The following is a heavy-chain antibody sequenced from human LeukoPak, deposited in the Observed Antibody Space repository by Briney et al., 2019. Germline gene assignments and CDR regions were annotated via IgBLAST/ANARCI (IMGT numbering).Heavy chain of an antibody. CDR2: ISYDGSNK. J-gene: IGHJ4*02. Sequence: PGGSLRLSCAASGFTFSSYGMHWVRQAPGKGLEWVAVISYDGSNKYYADSVKGRFIISRDNSKNTLYLQMNSLRAEDTAVYYCARRGVGTHFDYWGQGSLVTVSS. D-gene: IGHD1-1*01. V-gene: IGHV3-30*03. CDR1: GFTFSSYG. CDR3: ARRGVGTHFDY.